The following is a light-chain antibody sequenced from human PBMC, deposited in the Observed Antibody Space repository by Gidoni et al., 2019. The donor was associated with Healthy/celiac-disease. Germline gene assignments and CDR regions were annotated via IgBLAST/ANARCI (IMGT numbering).Light chain of an antibody. J-gene: IGKJ1*01. CDR1: QSISRN. CDR2: AAS. Sequence: DIQMTQSPSSLSASVGDRVTITCRASQSISRNLNWYQQKPGKAPKLLIYAASSLQSGVPSRFSGCGSGTDFTLTISSLQPEDFATYYCQQSYSTPRTFGQGTKVEIK. V-gene: IGKV1-39*01. CDR3: QQSYSTPRT.